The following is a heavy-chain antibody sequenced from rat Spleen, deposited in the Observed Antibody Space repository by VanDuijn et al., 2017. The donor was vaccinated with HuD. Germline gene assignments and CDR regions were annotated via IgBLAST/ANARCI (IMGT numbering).Heavy chain of an antibody. V-gene: IGHV2-63*01. CDR2: MWYDGDT. J-gene: IGHJ2*01. CDR3: TRDRYFFDF. Sequence: QVQVKESGPGLVQPSETLSLTCTVSGFSLTTYSVSWVRQLSGKSPEWLGKMWYDGDTAYDSALKSRLSISRDTSKNQVFLKMNSLQTDDTGTYYCTRDRYFFDFWGQGVMVTVSS. CDR1: GFSLTTYS.